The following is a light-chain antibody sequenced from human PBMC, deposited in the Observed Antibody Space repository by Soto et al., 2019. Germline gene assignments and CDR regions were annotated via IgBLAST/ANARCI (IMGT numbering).Light chain of an antibody. V-gene: IGLV2-14*01. CDR2: EVS. CDR1: STDLGGYTY. Sequence: QSALTQPASVSGSPGQSITISCTGTSTDLGGYTYVSWYQQRPGKAPKLIIYEVSSRPSGVSHRFSGSKSGNTASLTISGLQAEDEADYYCASYTSSITLVFGGGTQLTVL. J-gene: IGLJ3*02. CDR3: ASYTSSITLV.